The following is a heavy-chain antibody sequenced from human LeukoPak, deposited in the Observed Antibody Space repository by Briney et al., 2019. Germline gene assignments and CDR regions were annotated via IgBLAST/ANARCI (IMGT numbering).Heavy chain of an antibody. CDR3: ASLATIGSDSFDI. Sequence: ASVKVSCKASGYTFTSYGISWVRQAPGQGLEWMGWISAYNGNTNYAQKFQGRVTMTRDTSTSTVYMELSSLRSEDTAVYYCASLATIGSDSFDIWGQGTMVTVSS. CDR2: ISAYNGNT. V-gene: IGHV1-18*01. J-gene: IGHJ3*02. CDR1: GYTFTSYG. D-gene: IGHD2-2*03.